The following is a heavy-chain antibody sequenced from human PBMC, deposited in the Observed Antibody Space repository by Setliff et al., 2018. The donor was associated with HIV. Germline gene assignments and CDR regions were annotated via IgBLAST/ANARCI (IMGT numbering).Heavy chain of an antibody. CDR2: MSTDGGIK. CDR3: AKDWGSRLSYSFYYMDV. V-gene: IGHV3-30*18. D-gene: IGHD3-16*01. CDR1: GFTFSSYV. Sequence: SLRLSCAATGFTFSSYVLHWVRQAPGKGLEWVAVMSTDGGIKIYADSVQGRFTISRDNSRNTLYLQMNSLRTEDTAVYYCAKDWGSRLSYSFYYMDVWGKGTTVTVSS. J-gene: IGHJ6*03.